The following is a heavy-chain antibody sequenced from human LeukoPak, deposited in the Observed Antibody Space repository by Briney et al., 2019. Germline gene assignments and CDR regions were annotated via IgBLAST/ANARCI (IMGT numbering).Heavy chain of an antibody. CDR2: VYYSGTT. CDR1: GDSISSGGSY. D-gene: IGHD2-2*01. J-gene: IGHJ6*02. CDR3: ARAACSSTSCYAGYYYGMDV. Sequence: SETLSLTCTVSGDSISSGGSYWSWTRQHPGEGLEWIGYVYYSGTTQYNPSLKSRVTISIDTSKNQFSLKLTSVTAADTAVYYCARAACSSTSCYAGYYYGMDVWGQGTTVTVSS. V-gene: IGHV4-31*03.